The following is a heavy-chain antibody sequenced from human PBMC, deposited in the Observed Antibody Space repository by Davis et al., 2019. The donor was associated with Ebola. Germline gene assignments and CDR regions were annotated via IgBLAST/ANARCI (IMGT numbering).Heavy chain of an antibody. CDR3: AKDTSNIWFDI. CDR2: FCTSGDT. CDR1: GFIFWSYV. Sequence: GGSLRLSCAASGFIFWSYVMSWVCQAPGKGLEWVPTFCTSGDTYYADSMKGRFTISRDNSKNTLYLQMNGLRVDDTGIYYVAKDTSNIWFDIWGQGTMVTVSS. V-gene: IGHV3-23*01. D-gene: IGHD1-26*01. J-gene: IGHJ3*02.